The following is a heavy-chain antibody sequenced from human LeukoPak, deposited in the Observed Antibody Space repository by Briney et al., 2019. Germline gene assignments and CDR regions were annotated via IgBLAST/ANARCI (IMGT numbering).Heavy chain of an antibody. CDR3: ARDFRPFYSSSWLNYFDY. J-gene: IGHJ4*02. CDR2: IYYSGST. CDR1: GGSISSYY. Sequence: SETLSLTCTVSGGSISSYYWSWIRQPPGKGLEWIGYIYYSGSTNYNPSLKSRVTISVDTSKNQFSLKLSSVTAADTAVYYCARDFRPFYSSSWLNYFDYWGQGTLVTVSS. D-gene: IGHD6-13*01. V-gene: IGHV4-59*12.